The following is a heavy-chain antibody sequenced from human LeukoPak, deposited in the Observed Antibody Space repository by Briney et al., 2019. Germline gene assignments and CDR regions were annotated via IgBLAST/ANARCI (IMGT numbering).Heavy chain of an antibody. J-gene: IGHJ4*02. V-gene: IGHV3-48*04. CDR1: GFTFSNHG. CDR2: ISPSADIK. CDR3: ARASITMARGELVFYFDY. Sequence: GGSLRLSCAASGFTFSNHGMNWVRQAPGKGLEWVSGISPSADIKYYADSVKGRFTISRDNAKNSLYLQINSLRAEDTAVYYCARASITMARGELVFYFDYWGQGTLVTVSS. D-gene: IGHD3-10*01.